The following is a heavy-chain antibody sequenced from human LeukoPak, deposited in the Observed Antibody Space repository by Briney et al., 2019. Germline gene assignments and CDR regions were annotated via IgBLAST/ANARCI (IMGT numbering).Heavy chain of an antibody. CDR3: ARDHGQQLEGYDAFDI. Sequence: ASVKVSCKASGYTFTSYGISWVRQAPGQGLEWMGCISAYNGNTNDAQKLQGRVTMTTDTSTRTAYMELRSLRSDDTAVYYCARDHGQQLEGYDAFDIWGQGTMVTVSS. V-gene: IGHV1-18*01. J-gene: IGHJ3*02. CDR1: GYTFTSYG. D-gene: IGHD6-13*01. CDR2: ISAYNGNT.